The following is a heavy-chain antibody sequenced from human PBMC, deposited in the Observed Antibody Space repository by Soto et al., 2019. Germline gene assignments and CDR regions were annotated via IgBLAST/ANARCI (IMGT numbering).Heavy chain of an antibody. D-gene: IGHD6-19*01. Sequence: GGSLRLSCAASGFTVSDSYMSWIRQPPGKGLEWVSVIYSGGSTYYADSVKGLLTIFIDSSKKTLYLQINSLRAEDTAVYSCASPGQAVTGTNAFDIWGQGTMVTVSS. J-gene: IGHJ3*02. CDR3: ASPGQAVTGTNAFDI. CDR1: GFTVSDSY. CDR2: IYSGGST. V-gene: IGHV3-53*01.